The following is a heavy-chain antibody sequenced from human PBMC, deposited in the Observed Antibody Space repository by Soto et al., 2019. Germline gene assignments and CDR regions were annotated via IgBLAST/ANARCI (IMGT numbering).Heavy chain of an antibody. V-gene: IGHV4-30-4*01. J-gene: IGHJ4*02. CDR1: GGSISSGDYY. CDR3: ARVGYYYDSSGYLSRVFDY. Sequence: TSETLSLTCTVSGGSISSGDYYWSWIRQPPGKGLEWIGYIYYSGSTYYNPSLKSRVTISVDTSKNQFSLKLSSVTAADTAVYYCARVGYYYDSSGYLSRVFDYWGQGTLVTVSS. D-gene: IGHD3-22*01. CDR2: IYYSGST.